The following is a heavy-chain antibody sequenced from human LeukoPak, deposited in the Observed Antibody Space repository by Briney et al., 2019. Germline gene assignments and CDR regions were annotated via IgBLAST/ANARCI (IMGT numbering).Heavy chain of an antibody. D-gene: IGHD3-10*01. CDR3: ARGQLLWFGESNFDY. CDR1: GVSISSSNYY. CDR2: ISHSGST. V-gene: IGHV4-39*07. Sequence: PSETLSLTCTVSGVSISSSNYYWGWIRQPPGKGLEWIGSISHSGSTYYNPSLKSRVTISVDTSKNQFSLKLSSVTAADTAVYYCARGQLLWFGESNFDYWGQGTLVTVSS. J-gene: IGHJ4*02.